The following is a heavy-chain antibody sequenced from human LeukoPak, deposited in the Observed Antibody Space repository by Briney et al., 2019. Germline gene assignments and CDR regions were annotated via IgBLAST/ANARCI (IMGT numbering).Heavy chain of an antibody. CDR1: GFTFSSYS. CDR2: ISSSSSYI. Sequence: GGSLRLSRAASGFTFSSYSMNWVRQAPGKGLEWVSSISSSSSYIYYADSVKGRFTISRDNAKNSLYLQMNSLRAEDTAVYYCARDFGRVVVAATSNYWGQGTLVTVSS. J-gene: IGHJ4*02. CDR3: ARDFGRVVVAATSNY. D-gene: IGHD2-15*01. V-gene: IGHV3-21*01.